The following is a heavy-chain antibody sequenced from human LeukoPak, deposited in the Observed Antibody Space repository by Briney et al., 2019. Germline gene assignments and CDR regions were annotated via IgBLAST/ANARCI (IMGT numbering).Heavy chain of an antibody. CDR1: GFTFSSYS. D-gene: IGHD6-13*01. CDR2: ISSSSSYI. CDR3: ARLRRIAAADDY. J-gene: IGHJ4*02. V-gene: IGHV3-21*01. Sequence: GGSLRLSCAASGFTFSSYSMNWVRQAPGKGLEWVSSISSSSSYIYYADSVKGRFTISRDNAKNSLYLQMNSLRAEDTAVYYCARLRRIAAADDYWGQGTLVTVSS.